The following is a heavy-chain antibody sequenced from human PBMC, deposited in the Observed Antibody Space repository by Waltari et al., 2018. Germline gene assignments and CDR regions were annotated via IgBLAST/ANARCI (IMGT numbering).Heavy chain of an antibody. CDR1: GGSISSATYY. CDR3: ARDSYYYDGSGYPAR. D-gene: IGHD3-22*01. V-gene: IGHV4-61*02. CDR2: IQVNVNT. J-gene: IGHJ4*02. Sequence: QVQLQESGPGLVKPSQTLSLSCTVSGGSISSATYYWSWIRPPAGTGLEWIGRIQVNVNTNYNPPLIILVTISVDTSRNQFFLTVNSVTAAYTAVYYCARDSYYYDGSGYPARWGQGTRVTVSS.